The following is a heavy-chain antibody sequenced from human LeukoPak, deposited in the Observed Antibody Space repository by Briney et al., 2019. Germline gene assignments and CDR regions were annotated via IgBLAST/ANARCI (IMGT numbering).Heavy chain of an antibody. J-gene: IGHJ4*02. CDR1: GGSISSYY. V-gene: IGHV4-59*12. CDR2: IYYSGST. Sequence: SETLSLTCTVSGGSISSYYWSWIRQPPGKGLEWIGYIYYSGSTNYNPYLKSRVTISVDTSKNQFSLKLSSVTAADTAVYYCARVSLGAPAFYYFDYWGQGTLVTVSS. CDR3: ARVSLGAPAFYYFDY. D-gene: IGHD3-3*02.